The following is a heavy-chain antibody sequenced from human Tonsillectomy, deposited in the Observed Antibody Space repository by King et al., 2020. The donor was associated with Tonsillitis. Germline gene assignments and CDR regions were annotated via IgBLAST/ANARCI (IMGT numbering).Heavy chain of an antibody. CDR3: ARGGGGLLPTDY. Sequence: VQLVESGGGLIQPGGSLRLSCAASGFTVSSNYMSWVRQAPGRGLEWVSVVYSGGNTYYADSVKGRFTISRDNSKNTLYLQMNSPRAEDTAVYYCARGGGGLLPTDYWGQGTLVTVSS. J-gene: IGHJ4*02. D-gene: IGHD2-15*01. CDR1: GFTVSSNY. V-gene: IGHV3-53*01. CDR2: VYSGGNT.